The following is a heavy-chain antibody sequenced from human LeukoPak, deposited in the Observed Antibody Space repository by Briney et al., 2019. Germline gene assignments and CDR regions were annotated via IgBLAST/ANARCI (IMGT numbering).Heavy chain of an antibody. CDR2: IYYSGST. CDR3: AGLPCSSTSCYTGWFDP. CDR1: GGSISSGGYY. J-gene: IGHJ5*02. D-gene: IGHD2-2*02. Sequence: SETLSLTCTVSGGSISSGGYYWSWIRQHPGKGLEWIGYIYYSGSTYYNPSLKSRVTISVDTSKNQFSLKLSSVTAADTAVYYCAGLPCSSTSCYTGWFDPWGQGTLVTASS. V-gene: IGHV4-31*03.